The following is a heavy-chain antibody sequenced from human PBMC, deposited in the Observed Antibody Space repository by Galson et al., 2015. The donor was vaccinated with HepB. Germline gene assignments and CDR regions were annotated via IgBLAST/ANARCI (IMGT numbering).Heavy chain of an antibody. Sequence: SLRLSCAASGFTFNNYVMNWVRQSPGKGLEWVASISGSGGSTYYGGSVKGRFTISRDNSRNTVFLHMNRLRAEDTAVYYCAKNSGSNWFVPYHFDSWGQRTLVTVSS. J-gene: IGHJ4*02. CDR2: ISGSGGST. CDR3: AKNSGSNWFVPYHFDS. D-gene: IGHD6-13*01. CDR1: GFTFNNYV. V-gene: IGHV3-23*01.